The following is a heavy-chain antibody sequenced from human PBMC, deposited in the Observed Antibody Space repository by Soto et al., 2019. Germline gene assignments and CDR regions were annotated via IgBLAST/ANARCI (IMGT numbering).Heavy chain of an antibody. CDR3: AKGASSGNYWPDY. J-gene: IGHJ4*02. Sequence: EVQMLESGGGLVQPGGSLRLSCAASGFTFRNHAMTWVRQAPGKGLEWVSDISTSGGATYYADSVRGRFTISRDNSRNTLYLQMNSLRVEDTALYYCAKGASSGNYWPDYWGQGTLVTVSS. V-gene: IGHV3-23*01. D-gene: IGHD3-10*01. CDR2: ISTSGGAT. CDR1: GFTFRNHA.